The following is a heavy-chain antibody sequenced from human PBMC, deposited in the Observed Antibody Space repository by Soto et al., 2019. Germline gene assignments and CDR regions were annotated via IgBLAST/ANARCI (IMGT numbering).Heavy chain of an antibody. Sequence: QVQLQQWGAGLLKPSETLSLTCAVYGGSFSGYYWSWIRQPPGKGLEWIGEINHSGSTNYNPSLKSRVTISVDTSKNQFSLKLSSVTAADTAVYYCARATRRRPRYCSSTSCYQGYFELWGRGTLVTVSS. CDR3: ARATRRRPRYCSSTSCYQGYFEL. J-gene: IGHJ2*01. CDR2: INHSGST. CDR1: GGSFSGYY. V-gene: IGHV4-34*01. D-gene: IGHD2-2*01.